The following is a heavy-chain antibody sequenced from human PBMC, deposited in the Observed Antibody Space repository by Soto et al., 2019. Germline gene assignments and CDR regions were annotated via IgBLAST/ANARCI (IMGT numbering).Heavy chain of an antibody. CDR3: ASLYGSGSFDFDY. J-gene: IGHJ4*02. Sequence: PGGSLRLSCAASGFTFSSYGMHWVRQAPGKGLEWVAVIWYDGSNKYYADSVKGRFTISRDNSKNTLYLQMNSLRAEDTAVYYCASLYGSGSFDFDYWGQGTLVTVSS. CDR1: GFTFSSYG. V-gene: IGHV3-33*01. D-gene: IGHD3-10*01. CDR2: IWYDGSNK.